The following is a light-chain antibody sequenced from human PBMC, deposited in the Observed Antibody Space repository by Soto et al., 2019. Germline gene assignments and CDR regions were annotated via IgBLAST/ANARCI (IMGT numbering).Light chain of an antibody. CDR3: GAWDRSLTAGGV. CDR2: DND. CDR1: SSNIGAGHD. J-gene: IGLJ1*01. Sequence: QSVLTQPPSVSGAPGQRVTISCTGSSSNIGAGHDVHWYQQLPGTAPKLLIYDNDKRPSGIPDRFSGSKSGTSATLGITGLQPGDEADYYCGAWDRSLTAGGVFGTGTKVTVL. V-gene: IGLV1-51*01.